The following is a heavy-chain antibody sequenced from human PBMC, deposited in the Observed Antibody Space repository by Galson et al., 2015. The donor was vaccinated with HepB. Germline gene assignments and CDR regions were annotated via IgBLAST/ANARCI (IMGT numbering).Heavy chain of an antibody. J-gene: IGHJ4*02. V-gene: IGHV3-7*01. Sequence: SLRLSCAASGFTFSSFWMNWVRQAPGKGLEWVANINHDGSEKYYVDSVKGRFTISRDNAKNSLFLQMNSLRTEDTAVYYCARGSSSSCDYWGQGTLVTVSS. CDR2: INHDGSEK. CDR1: GFTFSSFW. D-gene: IGHD2-2*01. CDR3: ARGSSSSCDY.